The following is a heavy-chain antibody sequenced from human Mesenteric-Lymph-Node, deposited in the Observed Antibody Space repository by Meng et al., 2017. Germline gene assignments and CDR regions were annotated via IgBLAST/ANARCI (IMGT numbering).Heavy chain of an antibody. D-gene: IGHD1-26*01. CDR3: ARDPRISGSLFSSS. Sequence: GESLKISCAASGFTFSSYAMHWVRQAPGKGLEWVAVISYDGSNKYYADSVKGRFTITRDNSKNTLYLQMNSLRAENTAVYYCARDPRISGSLFSSSWGQGTMVTVSS. J-gene: IGHJ3*01. V-gene: IGHV3-30*04. CDR1: GFTFSSYA. CDR2: ISYDGSNK.